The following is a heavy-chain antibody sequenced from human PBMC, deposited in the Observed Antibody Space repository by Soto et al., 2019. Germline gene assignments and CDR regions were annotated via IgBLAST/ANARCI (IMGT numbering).Heavy chain of an antibody. J-gene: IGHJ4*02. CDR1: GDTFNFYS. Sequence: QVQLVQSGAEVKRPGSSVKVSCKASGDTFNFYSINWVRQAPGLGLEWMGRVNPIVSMSNYAQKFQGRGTMTADKSTSTAYMELSSLRSADTAIYYSASSYGSGYRAFDYWGQGALVTVAS. CDR2: VNPIVSMS. D-gene: IGHD3-10*01. CDR3: ASSYGSGYRAFDY. V-gene: IGHV1-69*02.